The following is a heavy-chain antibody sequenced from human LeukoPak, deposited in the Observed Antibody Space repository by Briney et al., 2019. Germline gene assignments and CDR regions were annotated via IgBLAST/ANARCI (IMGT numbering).Heavy chain of an antibody. V-gene: IGHV1-18*01. Sequence: GASVKASCKASGYTFTSYGISWVRQAPGQGLEWMGWISAYNGNTNYAQKLQGRVTMTTDTSTSTAYMELRSLRSDDTAVYYCARGDYYDSSGYYYGDYWGQGTLVTVSS. CDR2: ISAYNGNT. CDR3: ARGDYYDSSGYYYGDY. CDR1: GYTFTSYG. D-gene: IGHD3-22*01. J-gene: IGHJ4*02.